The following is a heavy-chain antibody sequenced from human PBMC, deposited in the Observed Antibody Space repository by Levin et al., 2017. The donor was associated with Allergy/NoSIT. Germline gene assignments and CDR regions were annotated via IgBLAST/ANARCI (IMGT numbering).Heavy chain of an antibody. V-gene: IGHV4-30-4*01. Sequence: SQTLSLPCTVSGGSIRSGDYYWSWIRQPPGKGLEWIGYIYYSGSTYYNPSLKSRVTISVDTSKNQFSLKLSSVTAADTAVYYCARDPEGSGPGVWGQGTLVTVSS. D-gene: IGHD1-26*01. CDR3: ARDPEGSGPGV. CDR1: GGSIRSGDYY. J-gene: IGHJ4*02. CDR2: IYYSGST.